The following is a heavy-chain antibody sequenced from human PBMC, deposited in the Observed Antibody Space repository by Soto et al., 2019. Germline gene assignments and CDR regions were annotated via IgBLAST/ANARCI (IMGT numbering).Heavy chain of an antibody. V-gene: IGHV3-23*01. J-gene: IGHJ6*02. CDR1: GSTFSSYA. D-gene: IGHD3-10*01. CDR2: ISGSGGST. Sequence: PGGSLRLSCAASGSTFSSYAMSWVRQAPGKGLEWVSAISGSGGSTHYADSVKGRFTISRDNSKNTLYLQMNSLRAEDTAVYYCAKGFTMVRGEEYYYYGMDVWGQGTTVTVSS. CDR3: AKGFTMVRGEEYYYYGMDV.